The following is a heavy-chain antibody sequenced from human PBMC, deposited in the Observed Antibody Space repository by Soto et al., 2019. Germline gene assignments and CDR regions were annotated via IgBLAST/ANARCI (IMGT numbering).Heavy chain of an antibody. CDR3: AALEYYDFWSGYYPYGMDV. D-gene: IGHD3-3*01. CDR2: IVVGSGNT. Sequence: ASVKVSCKASGFTFTSSAVQWVRQARGQRLEWIGWIVVGSGNTNYAQKFQERVTITRDMSTSTAYMELGSLRSEDTAVYYCAALEYYDFWSGYYPYGMDVWGQGTTVTVSS. CDR1: GFTFTSSA. V-gene: IGHV1-58*01. J-gene: IGHJ6*02.